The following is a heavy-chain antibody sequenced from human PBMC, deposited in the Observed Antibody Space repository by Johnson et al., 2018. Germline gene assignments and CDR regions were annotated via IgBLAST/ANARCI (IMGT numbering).Heavy chain of an antibody. CDR3: AKDWGQQWLVDWGAFDI. D-gene: IGHD6-19*01. J-gene: IGHJ3*02. V-gene: IGHV3-23*04. CDR2: ISGSGDST. Sequence: VQLVQSGGGLVQPGGSLRLSCAASEFTFGSDAMSWVRQTPGQGLEWVSTISGSGDSTYYADSVKGRFTISRDNSKNTLYLQMNSLRVEDTAIYYGAKDWGQQWLVDWGAFDIGGQGTMVIVSS. CDR1: EFTFGSDA.